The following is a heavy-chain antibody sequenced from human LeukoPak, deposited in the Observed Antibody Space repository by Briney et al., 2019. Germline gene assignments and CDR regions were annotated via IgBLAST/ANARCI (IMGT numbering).Heavy chain of an antibody. J-gene: IGHJ3*02. D-gene: IGHD3-22*01. Sequence: ASVKVSCKASGYTFTGYYMHWVRQAPGQGLEWMGRINPNSGGTNYAQKFQGRVTMTRDTSIGTAYMELSRLRSDDTAVYYCARERHRYDSSGYDAFDIWGQGTMVTVSS. CDR1: GYTFTGYY. CDR2: INPNSGGT. V-gene: IGHV1-2*06. CDR3: ARERHRYDSSGYDAFDI.